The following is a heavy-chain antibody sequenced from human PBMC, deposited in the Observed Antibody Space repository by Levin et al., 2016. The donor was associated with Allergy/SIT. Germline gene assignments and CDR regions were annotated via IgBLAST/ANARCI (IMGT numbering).Heavy chain of an antibody. J-gene: IGHJ3*02. V-gene: IGHV4-34*01. CDR1: GGSFSGYY. CDR3: ARDFGSGISPPPHDAFDI. Sequence: SETLSLTCAVYGGSFSGYYWSWIRQPPGKGLEWIGEINHSGSTNYNPSLKSRVTISVDTSKNQFSLKLSSVTAADTAVYYCARDFGSGISPPPHDAFDIWGQGTMVTVSS. D-gene: IGHD3-10*01. CDR2: INHSGST.